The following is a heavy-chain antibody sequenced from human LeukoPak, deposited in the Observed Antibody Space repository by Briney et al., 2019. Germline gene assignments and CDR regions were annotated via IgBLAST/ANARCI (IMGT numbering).Heavy chain of an antibody. CDR2: ISYDGSNK. D-gene: IGHD3-10*01. Sequence: PGRSLRLSCAASGFTFSSYAMHWARQAPGKGLEWVAVISYDGSNKFYADSVKGRFTLSRDNSKNTLYLQMNSLRIEDTAVYYCGRGSVGFGELNYWGQGTLVTVSS. CDR1: GFTFSSYA. J-gene: IGHJ4*02. V-gene: IGHV3-30-3*01. CDR3: GRGSVGFGELNY.